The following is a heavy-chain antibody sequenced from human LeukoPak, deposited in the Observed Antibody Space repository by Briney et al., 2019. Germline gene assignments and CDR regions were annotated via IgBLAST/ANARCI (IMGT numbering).Heavy chain of an antibody. V-gene: IGHV4-39*07. CDR2: INHSGST. D-gene: IGHD3-10*01. Sequence: SETLSLTCTVSGGSISSSSYYWGWIRQPPGKGLEWIGEINHSGSTNYNPSLKSRVTISVDTSKNQFSLKLSSVTAADTAVYYCARGGGSGSYYTKTFDYWGQGTLVTVSS. J-gene: IGHJ4*02. CDR1: GGSISSSSYY. CDR3: ARGGGSGSYYTKTFDY.